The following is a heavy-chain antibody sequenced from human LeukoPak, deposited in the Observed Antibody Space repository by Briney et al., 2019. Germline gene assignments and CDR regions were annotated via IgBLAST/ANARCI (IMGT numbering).Heavy chain of an antibody. Sequence: ASVKVSCKASGYTFTGYYMHWVRQPPGQGLEWMGWINPNSGGTNYAQKFQGRVTMTRDTSISTAYMELSRLRSDDTAVYYCARQLEGVPAALFDYWGQGTLVTVSS. CDR1: GYTFTGYY. D-gene: IGHD2-2*01. V-gene: IGHV1-2*02. CDR2: INPNSGGT. CDR3: ARQLEGVPAALFDY. J-gene: IGHJ4*02.